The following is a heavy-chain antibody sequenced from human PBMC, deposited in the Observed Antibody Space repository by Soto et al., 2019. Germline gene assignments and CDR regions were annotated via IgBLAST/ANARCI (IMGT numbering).Heavy chain of an antibody. Sequence: GGSLRLSCAASGFTFSSYWMHWVRQAPGKGLVWVSRINSDGSSTSHADSVKGRFTISRDNAKNTLYLQMNSLRAEDTAVFYCARYQIAAAGSPFDFWGQGTLVT. CDR2: INSDGSST. CDR3: ARYQIAAAGSPFDF. V-gene: IGHV3-74*01. D-gene: IGHD6-13*01. J-gene: IGHJ4*02. CDR1: GFTFSSYW.